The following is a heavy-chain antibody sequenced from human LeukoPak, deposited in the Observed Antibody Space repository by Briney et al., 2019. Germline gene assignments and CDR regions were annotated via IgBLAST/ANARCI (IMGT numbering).Heavy chain of an antibody. CDR2: IRSKAYGGTT. D-gene: IGHD6-19*01. Sequence: GGSLRLSCTASGFTFGDYAMSWVRQAPGKGLEWVGFIRSKAYGGTTEYAASVKGRFTISRDDSKSIAYLQMNSLKTEDTAVYYCTRDSSGTDYYYYYMDVWGKGTTVTISS. CDR1: GFTFGDYA. V-gene: IGHV3-49*04. CDR3: TRDSSGTDYYYYYMDV. J-gene: IGHJ6*03.